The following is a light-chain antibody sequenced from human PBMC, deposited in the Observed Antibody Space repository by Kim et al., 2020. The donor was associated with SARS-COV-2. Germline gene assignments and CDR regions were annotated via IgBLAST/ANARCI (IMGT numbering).Light chain of an antibody. CDR1: SANTGNNY. Sequence: GLWVSISCSGSSANTGNNYVYGYQQLPGTAPKLLTYRHTQRPSGVPDRFSASTSGTSASLAISGLRSEDEADYYCAAWDDNLSGYVFGSGTKVTVL. CDR3: AAWDDNLSGYV. V-gene: IGLV1-47*01. J-gene: IGLJ1*01. CDR2: RHT.